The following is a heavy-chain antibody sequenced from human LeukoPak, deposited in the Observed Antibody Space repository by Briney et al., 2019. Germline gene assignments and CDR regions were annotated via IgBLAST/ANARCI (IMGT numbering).Heavy chain of an antibody. CDR1: GFTVSSNY. Sequence: GGSLRLSCAASGFTVSSNYMSWVRQAPGKGLEWVSVIYSGGSTYYADSVKGRFTISRDNSKNTLYLQMNSLRAEDTAVYYCARDRTAAAGGFYYYYGMDVWGQGTTVTVSS. D-gene: IGHD6-13*01. V-gene: IGHV3-66*01. CDR3: ARDRTAAAGGFYYYYGMDV. J-gene: IGHJ6*02. CDR2: IYSGGST.